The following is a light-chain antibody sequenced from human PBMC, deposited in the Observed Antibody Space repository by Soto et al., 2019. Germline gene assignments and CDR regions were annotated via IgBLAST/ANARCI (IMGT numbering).Light chain of an antibody. Sequence: DIVLTQSPLSLPVTLGQPASISCRSSRTLLYKDGNTYLNWFHQRPGQSPRRLIYRVSNRDSGVPDRFSGSGSGTDFTLQISRVEAEDLGVYYCMKGTNWPYTFGQGTELEIK. CDR1: RTLLYKDGNTY. J-gene: IGKJ2*01. V-gene: IGKV2-30*01. CDR3: MKGTNWPYT. CDR2: RVS.